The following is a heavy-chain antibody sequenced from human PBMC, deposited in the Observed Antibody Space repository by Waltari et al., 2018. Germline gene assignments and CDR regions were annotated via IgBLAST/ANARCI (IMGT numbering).Heavy chain of an antibody. V-gene: IGHV1-69*14. CDR3: ARASSTHCSSTSCYDRIWYFDL. CDR1: GGTFSSHA. J-gene: IGHJ2*01. CDR2: IIPIFGTA. Sequence: QVQLVQSGAEVKKPGSSVKVSCKASGGTFSSHAISWVRQAPGQGLEWMGGIIPIFGTANYAQKFQGRVTITADKSTSTAYMELSSLRSEDTAVYYCARASSTHCSSTSCYDRIWYFDLWGRGTLVTVSS. D-gene: IGHD2-2*01.